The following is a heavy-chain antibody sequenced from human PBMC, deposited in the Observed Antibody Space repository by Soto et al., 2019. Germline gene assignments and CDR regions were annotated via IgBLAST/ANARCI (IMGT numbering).Heavy chain of an antibody. V-gene: IGHV4-28*01. CDR2: IYYSGST. D-gene: IGHD3-22*01. CDR3: ARMRDERYDSSGYSQDYSMDV. J-gene: IGHJ6*02. CDR1: GYSISSSNW. Sequence: PSETLSLTCAVSGYSISSSNWWGWIRQPPGKGLEWSGYIYYSGSTYYNPSLKSRVTISVDTSKNQFSLKLSSVTAVDTAVYYCARMRDERYDSSGYSQDYSMDVWGQGAAVTVSS.